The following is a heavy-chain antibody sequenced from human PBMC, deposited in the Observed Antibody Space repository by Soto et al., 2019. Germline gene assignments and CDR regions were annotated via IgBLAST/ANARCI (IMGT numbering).Heavy chain of an antibody. V-gene: IGHV4-39*01. J-gene: IGHJ4*02. Sequence: PSETLSLTCTVSGGSVTNNTYCWVWMPQCPGKGREWIGSVCCRGSSYSNSSGRSRVTVSADTTKNQLSLNLISVTASDTAVYFCVSERTNAITQAYFDYWGPGAMVTVSS. CDR1: GGSVTNNTYC. CDR3: VSERTNAITQAYFDY. D-gene: IGHD1-20*01. CDR2: VCCRGSS.